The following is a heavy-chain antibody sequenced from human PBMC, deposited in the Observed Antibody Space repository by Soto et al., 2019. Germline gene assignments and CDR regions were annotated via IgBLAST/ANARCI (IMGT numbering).Heavy chain of an antibody. D-gene: IGHD5-12*01. CDR1: GYTFFTYD. J-gene: IGHJ5*02. Sequence: ASVKVSCKASGYTFFTYDISWVRQAPGQELDWMGWIGTYSGDTTYAQKFQGRVTMTTDTSTSTAYLELRSLRSDDTAVYYCARHHGPTTSENWFDPWGQGTLVTVSS. CDR2: IGTYSGDT. V-gene: IGHV1-18*01. CDR3: ARHHGPTTSENWFDP.